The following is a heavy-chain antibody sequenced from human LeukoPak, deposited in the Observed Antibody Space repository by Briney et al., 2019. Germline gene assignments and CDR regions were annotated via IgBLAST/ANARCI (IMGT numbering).Heavy chain of an antibody. CDR3: ATQWPRYYDSTGRLDAFDI. Sequence: ASVKVSCKVSGYTLTELSMHWVRQAPGKGLEWMGGFDPEDGETIYAQKFQGRVTMTEDTSTDTAYMELSSLRSEDTAVYYCATQWPRYYDSTGRLDAFDIWGQGTMVTVSS. J-gene: IGHJ3*02. CDR2: FDPEDGET. D-gene: IGHD3-22*01. CDR1: GYTLTELS. V-gene: IGHV1-24*01.